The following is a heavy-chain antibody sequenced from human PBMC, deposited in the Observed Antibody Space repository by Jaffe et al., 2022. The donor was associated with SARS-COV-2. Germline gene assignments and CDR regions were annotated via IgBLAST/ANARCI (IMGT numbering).Heavy chain of an antibody. CDR2: ISSSSSYI. CDR3: ARDPVADRFPDY. CDR1: GFTFSSYS. J-gene: IGHJ4*02. Sequence: EVQLVESGGGLVKPGGSLRLSCAASGFTFSSYSMNWVRQAPGKGLEWVSSISSSSSYIYYADSVKGRFTISRDNAKNSLYLQMNSLRAEDTAVYYCARDPVADRFPDYWGQGTLVTVSS. D-gene: IGHD6-19*01. V-gene: IGHV3-21*01.